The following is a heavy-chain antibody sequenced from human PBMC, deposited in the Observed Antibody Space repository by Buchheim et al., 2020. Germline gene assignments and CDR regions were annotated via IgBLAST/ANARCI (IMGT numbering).Heavy chain of an antibody. D-gene: IGHD3-10*01. CDR3: ARAMVQGVKYGMDV. V-gene: IGHV3-21*01. CDR2: ISSSSDYI. CDR1: GFTFTTYS. Sequence: EVQLVESGGGLVQPGGSLRVSCAASGFTFTTYSMSWVRQAPGKGLEWVSSISSSSDYIFYADSVKGRFTISRDNAKNPLYLQMNSLRAEDTAVYYCARAMVQGVKYGMDVWGQGTT. J-gene: IGHJ6*02.